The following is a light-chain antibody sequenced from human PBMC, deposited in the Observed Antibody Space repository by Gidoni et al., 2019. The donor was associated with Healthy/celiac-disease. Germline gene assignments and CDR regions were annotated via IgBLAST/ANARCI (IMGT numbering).Light chain of an antibody. Sequence: VTITCRASQSISSWLAWYQQKPGKAPKLLIYKASSLESGVPSRFSGSGSGTEFTLTISSLQPDDFATYYCQQYNSYPWTFGQGTKVEIK. J-gene: IGKJ1*01. V-gene: IGKV1-5*03. CDR1: QSISSW. CDR3: QQYNSYPWT. CDR2: KAS.